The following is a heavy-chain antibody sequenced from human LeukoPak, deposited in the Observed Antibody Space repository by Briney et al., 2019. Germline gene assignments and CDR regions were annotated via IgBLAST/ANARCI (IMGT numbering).Heavy chain of an antibody. V-gene: IGHV4-59*02. CDR2: LYYTGDA. D-gene: IGHD3-22*01. Sequence: PETLSLTCTVSGVSVTNYFWSWIRQPPGKGLEWVAYLYYTGDANYNPSLNSRLSVSVDTSKNQFSLRLSSVTAADTATYYCARFYDSPISAFDMWGQGTMVTVSS. J-gene: IGHJ3*02. CDR3: ARFYDSPISAFDM. CDR1: GVSVTNYF.